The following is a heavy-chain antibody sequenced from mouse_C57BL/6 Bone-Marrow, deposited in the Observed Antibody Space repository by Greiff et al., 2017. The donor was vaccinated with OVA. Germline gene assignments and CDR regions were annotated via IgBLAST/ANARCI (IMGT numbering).Heavy chain of an antibody. J-gene: IGHJ1*03. V-gene: IGHV1-64*01. Sequence: QVQLKQPGAELVKPGASVKLSCKASGYTFTSYWMHWVKQRPGQGLEWIGMIHPNSGSTNYNEKFKSKATLTVDKSSSTDYMQLSSLTSEDSAVYYCARPPYYYGSSYWYFDVWGTGTTVTVSS. CDR3: ARPPYYYGSSYWYFDV. CDR1: GYTFTSYW. D-gene: IGHD1-1*01. CDR2: IHPNSGST.